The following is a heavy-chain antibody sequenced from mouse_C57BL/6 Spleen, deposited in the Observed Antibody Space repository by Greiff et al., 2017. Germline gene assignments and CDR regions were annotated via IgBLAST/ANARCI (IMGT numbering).Heavy chain of an antibody. CDR3: GRDWVITTVVATDY. V-gene: IGHV1-82*01. CDR1: GYAFSSSW. J-gene: IGHJ2*01. D-gene: IGHD1-1*01. CDR2: IYPGDGDT. Sequence: QVQLQQSGPELVKPGASVKISCKASGYAFSSSWMNWVKQRPGKGLEWIGRIYPGDGDTNYNGKFKGKATLTADKSSSTAYMQLSSLTSEDSAVYFCGRDWVITTVVATDYWGQGTTLTVSS.